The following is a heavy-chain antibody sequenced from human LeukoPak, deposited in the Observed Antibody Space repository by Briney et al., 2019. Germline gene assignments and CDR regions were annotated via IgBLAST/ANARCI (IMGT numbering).Heavy chain of an antibody. V-gene: IGHV1-18*01. CDR1: GYTFTNYG. Sequence: GASVKVSCKASGYTFTNYGISWVRRAPGQGLEWMGWISAYNGNRNYAQKLRGRVTMTRDTSTSTVYMELRSLRSDDTAVYYCARARVAVAEFDYWGQGTLVTVSS. CDR3: ARARVAVAEFDY. J-gene: IGHJ4*02. D-gene: IGHD6-19*01. CDR2: ISAYNGNR.